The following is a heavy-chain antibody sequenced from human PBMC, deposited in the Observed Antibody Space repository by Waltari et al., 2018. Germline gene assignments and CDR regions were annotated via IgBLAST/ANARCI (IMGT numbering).Heavy chain of an antibody. CDR2: IIPIFGTA. V-gene: IGHV1-69*01. CDR1: GGTFSSYA. CDR3: ARDPPDYYDSSGYSDY. D-gene: IGHD3-22*01. Sequence: QVQLLQSGAEVKKPGSSVNVSCKASGGTFSSYAISWVRQATGQGLEWMGGIIPIFGTANYAQKFQGRVTITADESTSTAYMELSSLRSEDTAVYYCARDPPDYYDSSGYSDYWGQGTLVTVSS. J-gene: IGHJ4*02.